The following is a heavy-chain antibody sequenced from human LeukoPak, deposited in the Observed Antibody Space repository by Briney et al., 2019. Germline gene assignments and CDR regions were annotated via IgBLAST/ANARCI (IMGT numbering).Heavy chain of an antibody. J-gene: IGHJ4*02. V-gene: IGHV4-59*01. Sequence: PSETLSLTCAVSGGSISSYYWSWIRQPPGKGLEWIGYIYYSGSTNYNPSLKSRVTISVDTSKNQFSLKLSSVTAADTAVYYCARGAYCSGGSCYLDYWGQGTLVTVSS. D-gene: IGHD2-15*01. CDR1: GGSISSYY. CDR3: ARGAYCSGGSCYLDY. CDR2: IYYSGST.